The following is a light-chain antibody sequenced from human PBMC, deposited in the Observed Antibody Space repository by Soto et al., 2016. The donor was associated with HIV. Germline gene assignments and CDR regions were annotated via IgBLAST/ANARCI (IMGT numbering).Light chain of an antibody. CDR1: SLRSYY. J-gene: IGLJ2*01. Sequence: SSELTQDPAVSVALGQTVRITCQGDSLRSYYANWYQQRPRQAPRLVMYGKNDRPSGIPDRFSGSSSGNTASLTITGAQAEDEADYYCNSRDSSANHMLFGGGTKLTVL. CDR3: NSRDSSANHML. CDR2: GKN. V-gene: IGLV3-19*01.